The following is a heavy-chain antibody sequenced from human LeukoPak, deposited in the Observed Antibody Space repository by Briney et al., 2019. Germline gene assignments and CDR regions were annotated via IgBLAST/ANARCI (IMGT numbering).Heavy chain of an antibody. D-gene: IGHD3-16*01. CDR1: GGSISSYY. CDR3: AREQDYGHFDY. V-gene: IGHV4-59*01. J-gene: IGHJ4*02. Sequence: SETLSLTCTVSGGSISSYYWSWIRQPPGKGLEWVGYIYYSGSTNYNPSLKSRVTISADTSKNQFSLKLSSVTAADTAVYYCAREQDYGHFDYWGQGTLVTVSS. CDR2: IYYSGST.